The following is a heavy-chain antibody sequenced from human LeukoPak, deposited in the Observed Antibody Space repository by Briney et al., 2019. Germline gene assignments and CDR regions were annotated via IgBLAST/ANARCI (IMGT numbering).Heavy chain of an antibody. Sequence: GESLKISCKGSGYSFTSYWIGWARQMPGKGLEWMGIIYPGDSDTRYSPSFQGQVTISADKSISTAYLQWSSLKASDTAMYYCARRTRLYSSSWCETNFDYWGQGTLVTVSS. CDR3: ARRTRLYSSSWCETNFDY. CDR2: IYPGDSDT. J-gene: IGHJ4*02. D-gene: IGHD6-13*01. V-gene: IGHV5-51*01. CDR1: GYSFTSYW.